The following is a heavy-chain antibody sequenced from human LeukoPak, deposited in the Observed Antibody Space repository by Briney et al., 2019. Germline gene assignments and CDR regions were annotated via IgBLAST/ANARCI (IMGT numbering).Heavy chain of an antibody. J-gene: IGHJ1*01. V-gene: IGHV4-34*01. CDR2: INHSGST. CDR1: GGSFSGYY. D-gene: IGHD2-21*02. CDR3: ARPRLAYCGGDCKGNFQH. Sequence: PSETLSLTCAVYGGSFSGYYWSWIRRPPGKGLEWIGEINHSGSTNYNPSLKSRVTISVDTSKNQFSLKLSSVTAADTAVYYCARPRLAYCGGDCKGNFQHWGQGTLVTVSS.